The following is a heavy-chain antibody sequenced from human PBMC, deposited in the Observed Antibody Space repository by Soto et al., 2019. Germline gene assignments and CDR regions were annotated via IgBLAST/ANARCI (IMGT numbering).Heavy chain of an antibody. J-gene: IGHJ1*01. Sequence: EVQLVESGGGLVQPGGSLRLSCAASGFTFSTFSMIWVRQAPGKGLEWVSYIDSGSRTIFYADSVKGRFTISRDNAKNSIYLQMKSLRDEDTSVYYWAQFSSWYGFQHWGQGTLVTVSS. D-gene: IGHD6-19*01. V-gene: IGHV3-48*02. CDR1: GFTFSTFS. CDR3: AQFSSWYGFQH. CDR2: IDSGSRTI.